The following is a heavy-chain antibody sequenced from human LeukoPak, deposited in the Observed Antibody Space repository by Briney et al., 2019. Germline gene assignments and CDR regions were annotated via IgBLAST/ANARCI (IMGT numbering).Heavy chain of an antibody. CDR1: GYTFNDYT. J-gene: IGHJ3*02. CDR3: ARERYFDWSLASDI. CDR2: ISTGNGNT. Sequence: ASVKVSCKASGYTFNDYTMHWVRQVPGQGLGWMGWISTGNGNTQYSQKFQGRLTITRDTSASTIYMELSSLTSEDTAVYYCARERYFDWSLASDIWGQGTMVTVSS. D-gene: IGHD3-9*01. V-gene: IGHV1-3*04.